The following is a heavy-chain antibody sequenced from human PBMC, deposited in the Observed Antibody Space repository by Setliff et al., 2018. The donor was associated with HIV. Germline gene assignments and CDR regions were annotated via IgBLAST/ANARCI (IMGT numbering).Heavy chain of an antibody. CDR1: GDSISSDSY. J-gene: IGHJ3*02. Sequence: SETLSLTCTVSGDSISSDSYWGWTRQPPGKGLEWIGSIYHSGNTYYMPSLQSRVTISVDMSKNQFSLNLNSVTAADTAVYYCARGQGCGGGCHYAFEMWGQGTMVTVSS. CDR2: IYHSGNT. D-gene: IGHD2-21*02. V-gene: IGHV4-38-2*02. CDR3: ARGQGCGGGCHYAFEM.